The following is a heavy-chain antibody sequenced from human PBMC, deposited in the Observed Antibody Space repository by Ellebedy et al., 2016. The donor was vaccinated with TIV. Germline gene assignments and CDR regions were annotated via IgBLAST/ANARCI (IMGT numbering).Heavy chain of an antibody. J-gene: IGHJ4*02. Sequence: SQAPGKGLEWVSYISSSSSYTNYADSVKGRFTISRDNAKNSLYLQMNSLRAEDTAVYYCARAPPPSIAAAGDFDYWGQGTLVTVSS. D-gene: IGHD6-13*01. CDR2: ISSSSSYT. V-gene: IGHV3-11*06. CDR3: ARAPPPSIAAAGDFDY.